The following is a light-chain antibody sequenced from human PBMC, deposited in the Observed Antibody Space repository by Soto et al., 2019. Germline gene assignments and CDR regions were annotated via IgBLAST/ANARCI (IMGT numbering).Light chain of an antibody. CDR1: QGISNY. V-gene: IGKV1-27*01. CDR2: AAS. Sequence: DIQMTQSPSSLSASVGDRVTITCRASQGISNYLAWYQQKPGKVPKLLIYAASTFQSGVPSRFSGSGSGTDFSLTISSLQPEDVATYYYQKYNSASTFGPGTKVDIK. CDR3: QKYNSAST. J-gene: IGKJ3*01.